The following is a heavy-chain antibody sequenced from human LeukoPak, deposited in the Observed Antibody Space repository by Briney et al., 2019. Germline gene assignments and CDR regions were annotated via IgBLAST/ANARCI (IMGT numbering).Heavy chain of an antibody. Sequence: TLETLSPTCSVSGGSISSTGHYWGWIRQSPEKGLDWIGSIYSNGNTYYNPSVKSRVTMSVDTSKNQFSLKLTSMTAAETAVYYCARSATVTTGYFDYWGQGDLVTVSS. D-gene: IGHD4-17*01. CDR3: ARSATVTTGYFDY. V-gene: IGHV4-39*07. CDR1: GGSISSTGHY. CDR2: IYSNGNT. J-gene: IGHJ4*02.